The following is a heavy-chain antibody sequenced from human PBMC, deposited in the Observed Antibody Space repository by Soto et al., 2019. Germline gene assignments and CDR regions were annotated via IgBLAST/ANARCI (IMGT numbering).Heavy chain of an antibody. CDR3: ARGLIRFSHPRYYYYGMDV. CDR2: IYYSGST. J-gene: IGHJ6*02. V-gene: IGHV4-31*03. Sequence: QVQLQESGPGLVKPSQTLSLTCTVSGGSISSGGYYWSWIRQHPGKGLEWIGYIYYSGSTYYNPSLKSRVTISVDTSKNQFSLKLSSVTAADTAVYYCARGLIRFSHPRYYYYGMDVWGQGTTVTVSS. CDR1: GGSISSGGYY. D-gene: IGHD3-3*01.